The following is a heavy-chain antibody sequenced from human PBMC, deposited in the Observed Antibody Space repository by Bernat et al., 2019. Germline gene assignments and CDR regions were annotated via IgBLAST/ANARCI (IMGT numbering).Heavy chain of an antibody. CDR3: IPDAARRQAAGTGY. D-gene: IGHD6-19*01. CDR1: GFTFSNAW. J-gene: IGHJ4*02. CDR2: IRRKADGEAT. V-gene: IGHV3-15*02. Sequence: EVQLVESGGALVKPGGSLRLSCVVSGFTFSNAWMNWVRQAPGKGLEWVARIRRKADGEATDYAAPVKGRFTISREDPKNTLYLEMNSLKSEDTAVYYCIPDAARRQAAGTGYWGQGTQVTVSS.